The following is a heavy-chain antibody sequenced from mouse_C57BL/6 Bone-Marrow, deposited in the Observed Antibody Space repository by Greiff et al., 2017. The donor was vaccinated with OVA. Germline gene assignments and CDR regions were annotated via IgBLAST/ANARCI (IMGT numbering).Heavy chain of an antibody. CDR1: GYTFTSYT. CDR3: ASNYRAWFAY. Sequence: LVESGAELARPGASVKMSCKASGYTFTSYTMHWVKQRPGQGLEWIGYINPSSGYTKYNQKFKDKATLTADKSSSTAYMQLSSLTSEDSAVYYCASNYRAWFAYWGQGTLVTVSA. J-gene: IGHJ3*01. V-gene: IGHV1-4*01. CDR2: INPSSGYT. D-gene: IGHD2-1*01.